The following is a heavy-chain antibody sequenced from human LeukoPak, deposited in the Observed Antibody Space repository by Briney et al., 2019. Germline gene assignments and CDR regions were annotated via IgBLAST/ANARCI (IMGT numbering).Heavy chain of an antibody. Sequence: SETLSLTCTVSGGSISSYYWSWIRQPPGKGLEWIGYIYYSGSTNYNPSLKSRVTISVDTSKIQFSLKLSSVTAADTAVYYCARWNAFRFDYWGQGTLVTVSS. CDR3: ARWNAFRFDY. J-gene: IGHJ4*02. V-gene: IGHV4-59*01. CDR2: IYYSGST. CDR1: GGSISSYY. D-gene: IGHD1-1*01.